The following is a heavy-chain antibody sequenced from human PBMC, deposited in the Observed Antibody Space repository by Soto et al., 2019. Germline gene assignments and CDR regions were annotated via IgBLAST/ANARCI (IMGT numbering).Heavy chain of an antibody. D-gene: IGHD3-3*01. Sequence: SETLSLTCAVYGGSFSGYYWSWIRQPPGKGLEWIGEINHSGSTNYNPSLKSRVTISVDTSKNQFSLKLSSVTAADTAVYYCARVGIFGVVPRVNYYYYMDICGKGTTVTVSS. CDR2: INHSGST. CDR1: GGSFSGYY. V-gene: IGHV4-34*01. CDR3: ARVGIFGVVPRVNYYYYMDI. J-gene: IGHJ6*03.